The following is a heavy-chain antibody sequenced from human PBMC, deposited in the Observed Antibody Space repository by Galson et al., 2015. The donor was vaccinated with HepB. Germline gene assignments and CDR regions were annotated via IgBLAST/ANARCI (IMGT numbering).Heavy chain of an antibody. CDR3: ARDLGYCSGGSCYLNYYYYGMDV. D-gene: IGHD2-15*01. CDR2: INPNSGGT. J-gene: IGHJ6*02. CDR1: GYTFTGYY. Sequence: SVKVSCKASGYTFTGYYMHWVRQAPGQGLEWMGRINPNSGGTNYAQKSQGRVTMTRDTSISTAYMELSRLRSDDTAVYYCARDLGYCSGGSCYLNYYYYGMDVWGQGTTVTVSS. V-gene: IGHV1-2*06.